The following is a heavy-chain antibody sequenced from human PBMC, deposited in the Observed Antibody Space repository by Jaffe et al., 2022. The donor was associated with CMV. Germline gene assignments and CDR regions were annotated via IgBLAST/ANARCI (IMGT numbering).Heavy chain of an antibody. D-gene: IGHD3-10*01. CDR3: TRDLLWFGYYYMDV. J-gene: IGHJ6*03. CDR1: GFTFGDYA. CDR2: IRSKAYGGTT. V-gene: IGHV3-49*04. Sequence: EVQLVESGGGLVQPGRSLRLSCTASGFTFGDYAMSWVRQAPGKGLEWVGFIRSKAYGGTTEYAASVKGRFTISRDDSKSIAYLQMNSLKTEDTAVYYCTRDLLWFGYYYMDVWGKGTTVTVSS.